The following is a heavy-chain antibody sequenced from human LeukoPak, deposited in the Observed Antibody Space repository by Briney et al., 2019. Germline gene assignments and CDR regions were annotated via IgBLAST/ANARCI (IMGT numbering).Heavy chain of an antibody. CDR3: AKVTYGSGTYGAFDY. J-gene: IGHJ4*02. CDR2: ISGSGDNT. CDR1: GFTFSNYW. V-gene: IGHV3-23*01. D-gene: IGHD3-10*01. Sequence: PGGSLRLSCAASGFTFSNYWMSWVRQAPGKGLEWVSTISGSGDNTYYADSVKGRFTISRDNSKNTLYLQMDSLRAEDTAVYYCAKVTYGSGTYGAFDYWGQGTLVTVSS.